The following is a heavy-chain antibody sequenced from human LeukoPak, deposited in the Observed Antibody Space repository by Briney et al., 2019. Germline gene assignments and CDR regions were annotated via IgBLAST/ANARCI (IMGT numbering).Heavy chain of an antibody. J-gene: IGHJ4*02. D-gene: IGHD6-13*01. CDR2: IYYTGST. Sequence: PSETLSLTCTVSGGSISNYYWSWIRQPPGKGLEWIGSIYYTGSTNYNPSLKSRVTVSVDMSKNQFSLKLSSVTAADTAMYYCARSTSSSSWYFDYWGQGTLVTVSS. CDR3: ARSTSSSSWYFDY. V-gene: IGHV4-59*01. CDR1: GGSISNYY.